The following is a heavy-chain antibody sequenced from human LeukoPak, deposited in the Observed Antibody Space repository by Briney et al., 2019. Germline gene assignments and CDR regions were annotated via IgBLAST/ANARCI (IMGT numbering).Heavy chain of an antibody. D-gene: IGHD3-22*01. Sequence: ASVKVSCKASGYTFTSYGISWVRQAPGQGLEWMGWISAYNGNTNYAQKLQGRVTMTTDTFTSTAYMELRSLRSDDTAVYYCARVLGHYYDSSGYYLNWFDPWGQGTLVTVSS. CDR2: ISAYNGNT. CDR1: GYTFTSYG. J-gene: IGHJ5*02. CDR3: ARVLGHYYDSSGYYLNWFDP. V-gene: IGHV1-18*01.